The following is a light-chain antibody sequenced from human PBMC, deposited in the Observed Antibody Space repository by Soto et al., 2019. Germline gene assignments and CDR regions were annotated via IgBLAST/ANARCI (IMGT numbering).Light chain of an antibody. CDR1: SSDVGAYDY. CDR3: TSYTSSNTLV. J-gene: IGLJ1*01. CDR2: EVI. Sequence: QSALTQPASVSGSPGQSITISCTGTSSDVGAYDYVSWYQQHPNKAPKVMIYEVIYRPSGVSNRFSGSKSGNTASLTISGLQAEDEADYYCTSYTSSNTLVFGTGTKLTVL. V-gene: IGLV2-14*01.